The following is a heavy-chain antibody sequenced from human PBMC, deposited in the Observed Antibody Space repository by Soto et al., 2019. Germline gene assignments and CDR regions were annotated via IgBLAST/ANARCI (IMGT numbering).Heavy chain of an antibody. CDR2: MNPNTGNT. CDR3: ARESAYGMDV. V-gene: IGHV1-8*01. D-gene: IGHD3-3*01. Sequence: QVQLVQSGAQVKKPAASVKVSFKTSGYTFSSYVINLVRQATGQGLEWMGWMNPNTGNTVYAQKFQGRVTMTRNTSISTAYMELSSLRSEDTAGYDCARESAYGMDVWGHGTTVTVSS. J-gene: IGHJ6*02. CDR1: GYTFSSYV.